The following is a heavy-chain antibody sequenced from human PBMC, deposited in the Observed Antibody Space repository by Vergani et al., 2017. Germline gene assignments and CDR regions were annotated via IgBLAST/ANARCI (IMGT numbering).Heavy chain of an antibody. D-gene: IGHD5-12*01. CDR1: ELGFPAMA. V-gene: IGHV3-23*01. J-gene: IGHJ4*02. Sequence: EVQLLESGGGLVQPGGSRELPGKALELGFPAMALSGVAKVPGKGLKWVPSVRGSSATPYYADSVKGRFIISRDNSKNTLHLQMNSLRADDTAVYYCTKGSRGYTGYFFDYWGQGTLATVSS. CDR3: TKGSRGYTGYFFDY. CDR2: VRGSSATP.